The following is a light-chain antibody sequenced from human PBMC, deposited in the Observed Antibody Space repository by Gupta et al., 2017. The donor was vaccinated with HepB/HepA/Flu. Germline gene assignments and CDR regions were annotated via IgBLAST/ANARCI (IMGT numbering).Light chain of an antibody. J-gene: IGLJ3*02. CDR1: FSNIGSDV. V-gene: IGLV1-44*01. Sequence: QSVLTQPPSASGTPGQRVTISCSGSFSNIGSDVVNWYQQLPGTAPKLLIYGDDQRPSGVPDRFSASKSGTSASLAISGLQSEDEADYYCAAWDDSLRGWVFGRGTKLTVL. CDR3: AAWDDSLRGWV. CDR2: GDD.